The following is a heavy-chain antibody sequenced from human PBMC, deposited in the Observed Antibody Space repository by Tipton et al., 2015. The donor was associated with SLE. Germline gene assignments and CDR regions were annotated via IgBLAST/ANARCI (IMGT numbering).Heavy chain of an antibody. CDR2: VYHTGRT. V-gene: IGHV4-39*07. Sequence: LRLSCTVSGGSIRSDDYYWSWLRQPPGKGLEWIGTVYHTGRTYYNPSLNSRVTILLDTSSSQFSLKLTSLTAADTAVYFCARGRGFDSWGQGSLVTVSS. J-gene: IGHJ4*02. CDR1: GGSIRSDDYY. CDR3: ARGRGFDS.